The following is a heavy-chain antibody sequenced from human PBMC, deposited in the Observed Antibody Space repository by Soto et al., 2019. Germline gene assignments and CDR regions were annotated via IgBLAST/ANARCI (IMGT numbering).Heavy chain of an antibody. CDR3: SRTLRAGSGLDTFDI. V-gene: IGHV3-21*06. Sequence: GGSLRLSCAASGFTFRSYSMNWVRQAPGKGLEWVSSISSSGNYIYYADSVKGRFTISRDSPKNSLYLQMSSLAAEDTAVYYFSRTLRAGSGLDTFDIWGQGTMVTVSS. CDR1: GFTFRSYS. J-gene: IGHJ3*02. CDR2: ISSSGNYI.